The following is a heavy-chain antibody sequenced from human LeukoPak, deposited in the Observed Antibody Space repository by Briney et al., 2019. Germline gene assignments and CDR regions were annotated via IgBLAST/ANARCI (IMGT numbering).Heavy chain of an antibody. Sequence: SETLSLTCTVSGGSISSSSYYWDWIRQPPGKGLEWIGSTYYSGSTYYNPSLKSRVTISVDTSKNQFSLKLSSVTAADTAVYYCADEYSRYWGQGTLVTVPS. J-gene: IGHJ4*02. CDR2: TYYSGST. CDR1: GGSISSSSYY. V-gene: IGHV4-39*01. CDR3: ADEYSRY. D-gene: IGHD5-12*01.